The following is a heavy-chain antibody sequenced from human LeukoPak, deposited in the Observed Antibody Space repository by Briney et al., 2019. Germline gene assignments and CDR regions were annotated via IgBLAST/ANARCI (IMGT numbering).Heavy chain of an antibody. CDR2: ISSSSTI. Sequence: GGSLRLSCAASGFTFSSFGMNWVRQAPGKGLEWVSYISSSSTIYYADSVKGRFTISRDNAKNSLYLQMNSLRSDDTAVYYCARGQGSSPPVTYFDYWGQGTLVTVSS. CDR3: ARGQGSSPPVTYFDY. CDR1: GFTFSSFG. D-gene: IGHD4-17*01. J-gene: IGHJ4*02. V-gene: IGHV3-48*01.